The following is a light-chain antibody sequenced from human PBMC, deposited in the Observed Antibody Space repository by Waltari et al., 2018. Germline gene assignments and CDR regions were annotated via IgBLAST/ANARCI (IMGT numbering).Light chain of an antibody. CDR3: QQYGSSPPWT. CDR2: VAS. Sequence: EIVLTQSPGPLSLSPGERATLSCRASQSVSSSYLAWYQQKPGQAPRLLIYVASSRATCIPDRFSGSGSGTDFTLTISRLEPEDFAVYYCQQYGSSPPWTFGQGTKVEIK. CDR1: QSVSSSY. J-gene: IGKJ1*01. V-gene: IGKV3-20*01.